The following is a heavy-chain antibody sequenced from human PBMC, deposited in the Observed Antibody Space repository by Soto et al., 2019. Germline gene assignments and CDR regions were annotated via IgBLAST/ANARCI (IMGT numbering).Heavy chain of an antibody. D-gene: IGHD3-22*01. V-gene: IGHV1-46*01. Sequence: SGKDACKTSGYTFTSYYMHWVRQAPGQGLEWMGIITPSGGSTSYAQKFPGSFTMTRDTSTRTVYIEMSSLRSDDKAVYYWVGVRSSRGYYYGEWGPGNAVPVAS. CDR2: ITPSGGST. CDR3: VGVRSSRGYYYGE. CDR1: GYTFTSYY. J-gene: IGHJ4*02.